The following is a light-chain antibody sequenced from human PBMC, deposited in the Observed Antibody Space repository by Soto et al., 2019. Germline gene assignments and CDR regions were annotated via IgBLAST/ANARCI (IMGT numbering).Light chain of an antibody. CDR2: GAS. V-gene: IGKV3-20*01. CDR3: HQYGSSPFT. CDR1: QPVSANY. J-gene: IGKJ3*01. Sequence: VVLTQSPATLSLSPGERATLSCRANQPVSANYLAWYQQKPGQAPRLLIYGASSRATGIPDRFSGSGSGTDFTLTISRLEPEDFAVFHCHQYGSSPFTFGPGTKVDI.